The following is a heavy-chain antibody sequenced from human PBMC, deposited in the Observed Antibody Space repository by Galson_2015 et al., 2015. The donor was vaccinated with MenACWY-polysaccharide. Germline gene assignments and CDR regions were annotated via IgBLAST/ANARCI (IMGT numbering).Heavy chain of an antibody. V-gene: IGHV3-7*01. CDR2: INEDGSEK. J-gene: IGHJ4*02. Sequence: SLRLSCAASGFTFSIYWMTWGRPAPGQGLEWVANINEDGSEKQYVDSVKGRFTISRDNAKNSVFLQMNSLRAEDTAVYYCGRPYYRLNTVFDYWGQGTLVTVSS. D-gene: IGHD3-22*01. CDR1: GFTFSIYW. CDR3: GRPYYRLNTVFDY.